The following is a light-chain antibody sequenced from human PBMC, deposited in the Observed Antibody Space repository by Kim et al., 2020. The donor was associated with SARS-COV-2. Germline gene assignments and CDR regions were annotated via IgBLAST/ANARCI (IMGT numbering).Light chain of an antibody. J-gene: IGKJ4*01. V-gene: IGKV1-8*01. CDR2: AAS. CDR1: QGISSY. CDR3: QQYYSYSLT. Sequence: ANRITQSPSSLSASTGDRVTITCRASQGISSYLAWYQQKPGKAPKLLIYAASTLQSGVPSRFSGSGSGTDFTLTISCLQSEDFATYYCQQYYSYSLTFGGGAKVDIK.